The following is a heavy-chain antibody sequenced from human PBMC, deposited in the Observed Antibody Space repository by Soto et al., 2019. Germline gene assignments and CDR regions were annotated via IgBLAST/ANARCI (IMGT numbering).Heavy chain of an antibody. CDR2: ISWNSGSI. Sequence: EVQLVESGGGLVQPGRSLRLSCAASGFTFDDYAMHWVRQAPGKGLEWVSGISWNSGSIGYADSVKGRFTISRDNAKNSLYLQMNSLRAEDTALYYCAKEAGGDYFDYWGQGTLVTVSS. CDR3: AKEAGGDYFDY. CDR1: GFTFDDYA. D-gene: IGHD3-10*01. V-gene: IGHV3-9*01. J-gene: IGHJ4*02.